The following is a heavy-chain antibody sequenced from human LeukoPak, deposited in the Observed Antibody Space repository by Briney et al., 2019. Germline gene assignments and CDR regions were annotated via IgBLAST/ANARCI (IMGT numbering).Heavy chain of an antibody. CDR2: ISGSGGST. Sequence: PGGSLRLSCAASGFILSSFAMTWVRQAPGKGLEWVSAISGSGGSTYYADSVKGRFTISRDNSKNTLYLQMNSLRAEDTAVYYCARDGPLAYCGGDCYSGLNYWGQGTLVTVSS. CDR1: GFILSSFA. V-gene: IGHV3-23*01. D-gene: IGHD2-21*02. J-gene: IGHJ4*02. CDR3: ARDGPLAYCGGDCYSGLNY.